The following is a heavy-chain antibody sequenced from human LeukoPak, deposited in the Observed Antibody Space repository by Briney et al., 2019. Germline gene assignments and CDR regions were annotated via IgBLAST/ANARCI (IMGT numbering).Heavy chain of an antibody. CDR1: GGSISSSSYY. V-gene: IGHV4-39*07. CDR3: ARIVLIWRVAPSLGWFDP. CDR2: MYYSEST. J-gene: IGHJ5*02. Sequence: PSETLSLTCTVSGGSISSSSYYWGWIRQPPGKGLEWIGSMYYSESTYYNPSLKSRVTISLDTSKNQFSLKLSSVTAADTAVYYCARIVLIWRVAPSLGWFDPWGQGTLVTVSA. D-gene: IGHD2-2*01.